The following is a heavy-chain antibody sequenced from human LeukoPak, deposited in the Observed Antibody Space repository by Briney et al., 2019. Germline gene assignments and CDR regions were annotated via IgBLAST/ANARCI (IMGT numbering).Heavy chain of an antibody. CDR1: GFTFSDYY. D-gene: IGHD3-10*01. CDR2: ISSGSTI. V-gene: IGHV3-11*01. Sequence: GGSLRLSCAASGFTFSDYYMSWIRQAPGKGLEWVSHISSGSTIYYADSVKGRFTISRDNTKNSLYLQMNSLRAEDTAVYHCARDYYGSGTMDVWGQGTTVTVSS. J-gene: IGHJ6*02. CDR3: ARDYYGSGTMDV.